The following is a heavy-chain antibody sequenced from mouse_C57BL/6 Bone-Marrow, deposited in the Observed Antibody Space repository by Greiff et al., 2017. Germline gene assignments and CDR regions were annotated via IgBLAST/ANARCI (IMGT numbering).Heavy chain of an antibody. V-gene: IGHV7-1*01. CDR3: ARGLSIAMDY. D-gene: IGHD2-3*01. CDR1: GFTFSDFY. CDR2: SRHKANDYTT. J-gene: IGHJ4*01. Sequence: EVMLVESGGGLVQSGRSLRLSCATSGFTFSDFYMEWVRQAPGKGLERIAASRHKANDYTTEYSASVKGRFIVSRDTSQSVHYLQMNALRADDTAIYYCARGLSIAMDYWGQGTSVTVSS.